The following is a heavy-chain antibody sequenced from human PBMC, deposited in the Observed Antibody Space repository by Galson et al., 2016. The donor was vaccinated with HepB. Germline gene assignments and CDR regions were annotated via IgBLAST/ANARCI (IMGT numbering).Heavy chain of an antibody. J-gene: IGHJ4*02. Sequence: TLSLTCDVSGGSVSSGGYSWSWIRQPPGKGLEWIGYIFHTGSTYYNPSLRSRVTISVDTSKNQFSLKLSSVTAADTAVYYCARVGRLDFWSGFYVPPFDFWGQGTLVIVSS. V-gene: IGHV4-30-2*01. CDR3: ARVGRLDFWSGFYVPPFDF. D-gene: IGHD3-3*01. CDR2: IFHTGST. CDR1: GGSVSSGGYS.